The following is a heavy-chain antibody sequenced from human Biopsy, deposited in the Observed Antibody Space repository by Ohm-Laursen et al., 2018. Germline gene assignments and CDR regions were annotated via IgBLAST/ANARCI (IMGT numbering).Heavy chain of an antibody. V-gene: IGHV3-11*04. CDR3: ARGGPHVRAGGSAFDY. CDR1: GFSFSDYH. D-gene: IGHD2-2*01. Sequence: SLRLSCAATGFSFSDYHMRWIRQAPGRGLEWVSYISGGGTIYYGDSMKGRVTISRDNAKNSLYLQMHSLRAEDTAVYFCARGGPHVRAGGSAFDYWGQGTLVTVSS. J-gene: IGHJ4*02. CDR2: ISGGGTI.